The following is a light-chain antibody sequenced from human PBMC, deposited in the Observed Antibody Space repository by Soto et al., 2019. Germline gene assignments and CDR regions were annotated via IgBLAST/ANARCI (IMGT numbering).Light chain of an antibody. Sequence: QSALTQPASVSGSPGQSITISCTGTSSDVGGYNYVSWYQQHPGKALKLIIYEVSNRPTGVSNRFSGSKSGHTASLTISGLQSEDEADYFCTSYTSSSTLDVFGTGTKVTVL. CDR1: SSDVGGYNY. J-gene: IGLJ1*01. CDR3: TSYTSSSTLDV. V-gene: IGLV2-14*01. CDR2: EVS.